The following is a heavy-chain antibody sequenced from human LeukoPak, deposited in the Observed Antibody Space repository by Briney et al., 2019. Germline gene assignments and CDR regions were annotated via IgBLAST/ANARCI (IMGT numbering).Heavy chain of an antibody. D-gene: IGHD5-24*01. CDR2: IYYSGST. CDR3: ARGRESSPDY. Sequence: PSETLSLTCTVSGGSISSGGYYWSWIRQHPGKGLEWIGYIYYSGSTYYNPSLKSRVTISVDTSKNQFSLKLSPVTAADTAVYYCARGRESSPDYWGQGTLVTVSS. CDR1: GGSISSGGYY. V-gene: IGHV4-31*03. J-gene: IGHJ4*02.